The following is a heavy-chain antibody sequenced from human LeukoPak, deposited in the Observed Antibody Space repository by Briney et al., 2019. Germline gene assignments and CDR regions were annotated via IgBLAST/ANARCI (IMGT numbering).Heavy chain of an antibody. V-gene: IGHV4-59*08. CDR3: ARLTSLVGARGWFGP. CDR1: GGSIGNYY. Sequence: SETLSLTCTVSGGSIGNYYWTWIRQPPGKGLEWIGYIYYTGSTYYDPSLKSPVTISVDTSRIQFSLMLSSVTAADTAVYYCARLTSLVGARGWFGPWGQGTLVTVSS. CDR2: IYYTGST. J-gene: IGHJ5*02. D-gene: IGHD1-26*01.